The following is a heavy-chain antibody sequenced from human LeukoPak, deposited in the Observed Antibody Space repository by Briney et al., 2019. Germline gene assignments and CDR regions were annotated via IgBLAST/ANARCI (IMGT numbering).Heavy chain of an antibody. Sequence: SVKVSCKASGGTFSSYAISWVRQAPGQGLEWMGRIIPIFGIANYAQKFQGRVTITADKSTSTAYMELSSLRSEDTAVYYCAREKGSIAGVLYYYSGMDVWGQGTTVTVSS. V-gene: IGHV1-69*04. CDR2: IIPIFGIA. CDR1: GGTFSSYA. CDR3: AREKGSIAGVLYYYSGMDV. D-gene: IGHD6-6*01. J-gene: IGHJ6*02.